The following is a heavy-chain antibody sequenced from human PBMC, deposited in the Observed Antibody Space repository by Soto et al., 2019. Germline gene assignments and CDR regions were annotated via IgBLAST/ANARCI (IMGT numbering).Heavy chain of an antibody. CDR1: GGSFSGYY. D-gene: IGHD5-12*01. V-gene: IGHV4-34*01. CDR2: INHSGST. J-gene: IGHJ5*02. Sequence: SETLSLTCAVYGGSFSGYYWSWIRQPPGKGLEWIGEINHSGSTNYNPSLKSRVTISVDTSKNQFSLKLSSVTAADTAVYYCARGVEGPAKLSPTLRWFDPWGQGTLVT. CDR3: ARGVEGPAKLSPTLRWFDP.